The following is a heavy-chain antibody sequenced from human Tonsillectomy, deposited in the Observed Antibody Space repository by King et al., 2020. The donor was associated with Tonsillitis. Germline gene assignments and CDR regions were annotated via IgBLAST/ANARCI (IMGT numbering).Heavy chain of an antibody. Sequence: QLVQSGAEVKKPGASVKISCKASGYTFTSYGISWVRQAPGQGLEWMGWISAYTGNTNYAQKLQGRVTMITDTSTNTAYMELRSLRSDDTAVYYCARDYCSSTSCYYYYMDVWGKGTTVTVSS. CDR3: ARDYCSSTSCYYYYMDV. V-gene: IGHV1-18*01. D-gene: IGHD2-2*01. CDR2: ISAYTGNT. CDR1: GYTFTSYG. J-gene: IGHJ6*03.